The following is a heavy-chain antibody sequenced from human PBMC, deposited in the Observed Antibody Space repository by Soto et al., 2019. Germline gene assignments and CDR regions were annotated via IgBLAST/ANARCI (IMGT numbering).Heavy chain of an antibody. CDR2: FDSERGER. D-gene: IGHD3-16*01. V-gene: IGHV1-24*01. Sequence: QVLLVQSGAEVRKPGASVKVSCKIAGYRLTELSMNWVRQAPGRGLEWLGGFDSERGERIYAQKFQGRVSVTEDTSTDTAYMELSSLRSEDTAVYYCANKAAWGRFDFWGQGVLVSVSA. J-gene: IGHJ4*02. CDR1: GYRLTELS. CDR3: ANKAAWGRFDF.